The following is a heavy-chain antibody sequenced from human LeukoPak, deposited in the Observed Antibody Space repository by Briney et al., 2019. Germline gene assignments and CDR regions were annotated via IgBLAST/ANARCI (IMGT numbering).Heavy chain of an antibody. CDR3: AKGRDSTSRYDN. CDR1: GFTFTNCA. V-gene: IGHV3-23*01. D-gene: IGHD2-2*01. J-gene: IGHJ4*02. Sequence: GGSLRLSCAASGFTFTNCAMSWVRQAPGKGLEWVSAISGSGGGTYYADPVKGRFTISRDNSKNMLFLQMNSLRAEDTAVYYCAKGRDSTSRYDNWGQGTLVTVSS. CDR2: ISGSGGGT.